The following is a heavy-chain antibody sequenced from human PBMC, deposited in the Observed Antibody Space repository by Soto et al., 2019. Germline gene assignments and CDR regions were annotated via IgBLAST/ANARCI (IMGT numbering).Heavy chain of an antibody. CDR1: GFTFSSYA. J-gene: IGHJ6*02. Sequence: PGGSLRLSCAASGFTFSSYAMHWVRQAPGKGLEWVAVISYDGSNKYYADSVKGRFTISRDNSKNTLYLQMNSLRAEDTAVYYCARDYLVVITKAYYYYGMDVWGQGTTVTVSS. CDR2: ISYDGSNK. V-gene: IGHV3-30-3*01. CDR3: ARDYLVVITKAYYYYGMDV. D-gene: IGHD3-22*01.